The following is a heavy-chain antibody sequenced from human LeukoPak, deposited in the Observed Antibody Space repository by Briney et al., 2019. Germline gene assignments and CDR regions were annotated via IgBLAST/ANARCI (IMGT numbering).Heavy chain of an antibody. CDR2: IIPILGIA. Sequence: SVKVSCKASGGTFSSYAISWVRQAPGQGPEWMGRIIPILGIANYAQKFQGRVTITADKSTSTAYVELSSLRSEDTAVYYCARGIAAAAGDYWGQGTLVTVSS. V-gene: IGHV1-69*04. CDR3: ARGIAAAAGDY. J-gene: IGHJ4*02. D-gene: IGHD6-13*01. CDR1: GGTFSSYA.